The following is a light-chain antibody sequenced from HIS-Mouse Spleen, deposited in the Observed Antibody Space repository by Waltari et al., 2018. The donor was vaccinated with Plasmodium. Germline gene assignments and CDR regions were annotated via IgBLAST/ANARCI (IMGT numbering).Light chain of an antibody. CDR3: QAWDSSTVV. V-gene: IGLV3-1*01. J-gene: IGLJ2*01. CDR2: QDS. Sequence: SYELTQPPSVSVSPGQTASITCSGDKLGDKYACWYQQKSGQSPVRVIYQDSKGPSGIPERFSGSNSGNTATLTISGTQAMDEADYYCQAWDSSTVVFGGGTKLTVL. CDR1: KLGDKY.